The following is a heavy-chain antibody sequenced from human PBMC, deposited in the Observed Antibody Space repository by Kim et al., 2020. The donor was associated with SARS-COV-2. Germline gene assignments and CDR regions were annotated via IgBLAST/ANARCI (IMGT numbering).Heavy chain of an antibody. CDR3: ARADCGGDCYSEEYYFDS. Sequence: GGSLRLSCAASGFTFRSYSMNWVRQAPGKGLEWVSSISSSSNYIYYADSVKGRFTISKDNAKNSLYLQMNSLRAEDTAVYYCARADCGGDCYSEEYYFDSWGQGALVTVSS. D-gene: IGHD2-21*02. CDR1: GFTFRSYS. J-gene: IGHJ4*02. CDR2: ISSSSNYI. V-gene: IGHV3-21*01.